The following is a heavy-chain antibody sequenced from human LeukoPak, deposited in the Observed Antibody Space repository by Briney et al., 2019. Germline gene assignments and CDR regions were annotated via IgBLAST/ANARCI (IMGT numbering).Heavy chain of an antibody. J-gene: IGHJ4*02. CDR3: ARVPAIAAKSLGFFDY. CDR1: GYSISSGYY. Sequence: SETLSLTCTVSGYSISSGYYWGWIRQPPGKGLEWIGSIYHSGSTYYNPSLKSRVTISVDTSKNQFSLKLSSVTAADTAVYYCARVPAIAAKSLGFFDYWGQGTLVTVSS. CDR2: IYHSGST. V-gene: IGHV4-38-2*02. D-gene: IGHD6-6*01.